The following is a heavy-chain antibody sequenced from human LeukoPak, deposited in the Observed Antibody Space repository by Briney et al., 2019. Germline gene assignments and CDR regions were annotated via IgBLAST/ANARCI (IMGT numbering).Heavy chain of an antibody. J-gene: IGHJ4*02. CDR1: GYSFTSYW. V-gene: IGHV5-51*01. CDR3: ARRTEWFGEFAAFDY. CDR2: IYPGDSDT. D-gene: IGHD3-10*01. Sequence: GESLKIPCKGSGYSFTSYWIGWVRQMPGKGLEWMGIIYPGDSDTRYSASFQGQVTISADKSISTPYLQWSSLKASDTAMYYCARRTEWFGEFAAFDYWGQGTLVTVSS.